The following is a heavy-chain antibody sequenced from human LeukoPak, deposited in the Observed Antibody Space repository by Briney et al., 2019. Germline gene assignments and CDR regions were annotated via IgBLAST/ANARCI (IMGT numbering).Heavy chain of an antibody. CDR2: INHSGST. V-gene: IGHV4-34*01. Sequence: SETLSLTCAVYGGSFSGYYWSWIRQPPGKGLEWIGEINHSGSTSYNPSLKSRVTISVDTSKNQFSLKLSSVTAADTAVYYCARVGRWFGELVGYYYYYGMDVWGKGTTVTVSS. J-gene: IGHJ6*04. D-gene: IGHD3-10*01. CDR1: GGSFSGYY. CDR3: ARVGRWFGELVGYYYYYGMDV.